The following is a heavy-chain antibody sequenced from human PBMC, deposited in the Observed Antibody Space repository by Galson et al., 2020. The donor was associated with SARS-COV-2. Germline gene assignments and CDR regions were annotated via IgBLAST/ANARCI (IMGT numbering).Heavy chain of an antibody. CDR3: AGEGRLWPAEPLDL. J-gene: IGHJ5*02. D-gene: IGHD3-16*01. CDR1: GFTFSDHY. V-gene: IGHV3-11*01. Sequence: GGSLRLSCAASGFTFSDHYISWIRQAPGKGLEWVAYTSSSGTTNMYADSVKGRFTISRDNANNVLFLQMTTLRVEDTALYYCAGEGRLWPAEPLDLWGRGTPVTVSS. CDR2: TSSSGTTN.